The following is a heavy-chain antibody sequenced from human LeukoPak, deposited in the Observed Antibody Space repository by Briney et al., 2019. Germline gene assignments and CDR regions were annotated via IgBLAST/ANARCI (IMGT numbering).Heavy chain of an antibody. CDR3: ARLPGPLSSSSLARFDP. D-gene: IGHD6-6*01. J-gene: IGHJ5*02. CDR2: IYYSGST. Sequence: SETLSLTCSVSGGSISSSNYYWGWIRQSTGKGLEWIGYIYYSGSTNYNPSLKSRVTISVDTSKNQFSLKLSSVTAADTAVYYCARLPGPLSSSSLARFDPWGQGTLVTVSS. V-gene: IGHV4-61*05. CDR1: GGSISSSNYY.